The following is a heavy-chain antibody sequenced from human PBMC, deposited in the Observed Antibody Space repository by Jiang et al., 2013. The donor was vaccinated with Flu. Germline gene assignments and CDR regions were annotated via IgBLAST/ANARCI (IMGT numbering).Heavy chain of an antibody. D-gene: IGHD2-21*02. J-gene: IGHJ1*01. Sequence: QLLESGGGLIQPGGSLRLSCAASGISVSSNYMTWVRQAPGKGLEWVSVMYIDGRTSFADSVKGRFTISRDRSKNTLFLQMDSLRAEDTAVYYCARVSVTHLQHWGQGTLVAVS. CDR2: MYIDGRT. CDR3: ARVSVTHLQH. CDR1: GISVSSNY. V-gene: IGHV3-53*01.